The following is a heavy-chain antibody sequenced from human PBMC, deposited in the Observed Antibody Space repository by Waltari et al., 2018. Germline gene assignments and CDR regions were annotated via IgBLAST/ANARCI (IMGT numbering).Heavy chain of an antibody. J-gene: IGHJ6*02. D-gene: IGHD3-3*01. V-gene: IGHV3-48*03. CDR2: ITSRGNTI. Sequence: EVQLVESGGGLVQPGGSLRLSCAASGFTFSSYEMNWVRQAPGKGLVVVSYITSRGNTIYYADSVKGRFTISRDDAKNSLYLQMNSLGVEDTAVYYCARGYDFWTYYYYGMDVWGQGTTVTVSS. CDR3: ARGYDFWTYYYYGMDV. CDR1: GFTFSSYE.